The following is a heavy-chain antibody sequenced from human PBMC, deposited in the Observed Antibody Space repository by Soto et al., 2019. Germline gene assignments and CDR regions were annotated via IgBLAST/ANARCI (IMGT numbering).Heavy chain of an antibody. J-gene: IGHJ6*02. CDR2: IYYSGCT. Sequence: SETLSLTCTVSGGSISSRSYYWGWIRQPPGKGLEWIGSIYYSGCTYYNPSLKSRVTMFVDTSKNQFSLKLSSVTDADTAVYYCARSARSCTSTTCYPLYYGLDVWGQGTAVTVSS. CDR3: ARSARSCTSTTCYPLYYGLDV. CDR1: GGSISSRSYY. D-gene: IGHD2-2*01. V-gene: IGHV4-39*01.